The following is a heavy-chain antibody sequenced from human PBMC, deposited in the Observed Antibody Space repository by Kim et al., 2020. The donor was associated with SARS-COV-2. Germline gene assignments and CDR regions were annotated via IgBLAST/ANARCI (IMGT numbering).Heavy chain of an antibody. D-gene: IGHD6-19*01. CDR3: ARLGQGSGWSLDY. Sequence: SETLSLTCTVSGGSISSYYWSWIRQPPGKGLEWIGYIYYSGSTNYNPSLKSRVTISVDTSKNQFSLKLSSVTAADTAVYYCARLGQGSGWSLDYWGQGTLVTVSS. CDR2: IYYSGST. CDR1: GGSISSYY. J-gene: IGHJ4*02. V-gene: IGHV4-59*08.